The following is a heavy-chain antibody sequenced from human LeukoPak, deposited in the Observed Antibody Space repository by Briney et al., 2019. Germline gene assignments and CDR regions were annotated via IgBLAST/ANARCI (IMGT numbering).Heavy chain of an antibody. D-gene: IGHD3-10*01. CDR1: GFTFSNYP. CDR2: ISYNGDTS. V-gene: IGHV3-30-3*01. CDR3: ARDPLRGWGDYFDY. J-gene: IGHJ4*02. Sequence: GGSLRPSCTAFGFTFSNYPMHWVRQAPGKGLEWVAVISYNGDTSHYANSVKGRFTISRDSSRNTLYLQMDSLRYEDTALYYCARDPLRGWGDYFDYWGQGTLVTVSS.